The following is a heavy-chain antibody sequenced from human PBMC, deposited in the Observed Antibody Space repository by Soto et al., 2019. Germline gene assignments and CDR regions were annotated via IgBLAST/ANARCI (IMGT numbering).Heavy chain of an antibody. CDR2: IIPIFGTA. CDR1: GGTFSSYA. CDR3: ARSPDFWSGSFNWFDP. V-gene: IGHV1-69*13. D-gene: IGHD3-3*01. Sequence: ASVKVSCKASGGTFSSYAISWVRQAPGQGLEWMGGIIPIFGTANYAQKFQGRVTITADESTSTAYMELSSLRSEDTAVYYCARSPDFWSGSFNWFDPWGQGTLVTVSS. J-gene: IGHJ5*02.